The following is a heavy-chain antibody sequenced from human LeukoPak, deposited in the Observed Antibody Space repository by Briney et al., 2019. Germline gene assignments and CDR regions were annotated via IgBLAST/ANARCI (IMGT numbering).Heavy chain of an antibody. D-gene: IGHD5-12*01. CDR1: GFTVSSNS. CDR3: ARGITSGPRRYDVRNFDY. V-gene: IGHV3-7*01. CDR2: INLDGSEK. J-gene: IGHJ4*02. Sequence: GGSLRLSCTVSGFTVSSNSMSWVRQAPGKGLEWVANINLDGSEKYYVDSVKGRFTISRDNAKNSLYLQMNSLRAEDTAVYYCARGITSGPRRYDVRNFDYWGQGTPVTVSS.